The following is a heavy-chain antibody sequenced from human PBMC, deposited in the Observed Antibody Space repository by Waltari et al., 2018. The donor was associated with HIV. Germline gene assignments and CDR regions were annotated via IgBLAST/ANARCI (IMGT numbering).Heavy chain of an antibody. CDR1: GGSFSGYY. J-gene: IGHJ4*02. CDR2: INHSGST. CDR3: ARGSALYGEIDY. D-gene: IGHD4-17*01. V-gene: IGHV4-34*01. Sequence: QVQLQQWGAGLLKPSETLSLTCAVYGGSFSGYYWSWIRQPPGKGLEWIGEINHSGSTNYNPSLKSRVTISVDTSKNQFSLKLSSVTAADTAVYYCARGSALYGEIDYWGQGTLVTVSS.